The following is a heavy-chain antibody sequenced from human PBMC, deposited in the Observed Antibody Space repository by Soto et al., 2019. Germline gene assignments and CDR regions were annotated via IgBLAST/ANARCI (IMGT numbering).Heavy chain of an antibody. CDR1: GDSVSSNSAA. J-gene: IGHJ6*02. CDR2: TYYRSKWYN. Sequence: SQTLSLTCAISGDSVSSNSAAWNGISHSPSRVLEWLGRTYYRSKWYNDYAVSVKSRITINPDTSKNQFSLQLNSVTPEDTAVYYCASEGSIAAREGPYYYYYYGMDVWGQGTTVTVSS. CDR3: ASEGSIAAREGPYYYYYYGMDV. D-gene: IGHD6-6*01. V-gene: IGHV6-1*01.